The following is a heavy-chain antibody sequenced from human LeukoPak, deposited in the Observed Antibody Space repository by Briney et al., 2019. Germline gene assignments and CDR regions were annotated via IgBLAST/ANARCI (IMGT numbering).Heavy chain of an antibody. Sequence: GGSLRLSCAASGFTFSSYSMNWVRQAPGKGLEWVSSISSSSSYIYYADSVKGRFTISRDNAKNSLYLQMNSLRAEDTAVYCCARGIAAGCIDYWGQGTLVTVSS. CDR3: ARGIAAGCIDY. CDR1: GFTFSSYS. V-gene: IGHV3-21*01. J-gene: IGHJ4*02. D-gene: IGHD6-13*01. CDR2: ISSSSSYI.